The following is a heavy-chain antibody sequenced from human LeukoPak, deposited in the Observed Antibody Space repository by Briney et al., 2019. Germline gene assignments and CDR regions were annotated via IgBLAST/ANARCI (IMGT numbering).Heavy chain of an antibody. J-gene: IGHJ4*02. CDR3: AITVPSPGLDY. CDR2: INHSGST. CDR1: GGSISSYY. Sequence: SETLSLTCTVSGGSISSYYWSWIRQPPGKGLEWIGEINHSGSTNYNPSLKSRVTISVDTSKNQFSLKLSSVTAADTAVYYCAITVPSPGLDYWGQGTLVTVSS. V-gene: IGHV4-34*01. D-gene: IGHD5-24*01.